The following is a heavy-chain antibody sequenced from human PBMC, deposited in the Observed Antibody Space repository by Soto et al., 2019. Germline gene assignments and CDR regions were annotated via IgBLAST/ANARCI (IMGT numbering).Heavy chain of an antibody. CDR1: GFTFSSYA. D-gene: IGHD3-9*01. CDR3: ARGEPLLRYFDWPIGDYYGMDV. CDR2: ISYDGSNK. Sequence: GGSLRLSCAASGFTFSSYAMHWVRPAPGKGLEWVAVISYDGSNKYYADSVTGRFTISRDNSKNTLYLQMNSLRAEDTAVYYCARGEPLLRYFDWPIGDYYGMDVWGQGTTVTVSS. V-gene: IGHV3-30-3*01. J-gene: IGHJ6*02.